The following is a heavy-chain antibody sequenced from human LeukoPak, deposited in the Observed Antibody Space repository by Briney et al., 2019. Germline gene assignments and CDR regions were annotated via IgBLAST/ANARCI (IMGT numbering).Heavy chain of an antibody. V-gene: IGHV3-20*04. Sequence: GGSLRLSCAASGFTFDDYGMSWVRQAPGKGLEWVSGINWNGGSTGHADSVKGRFTISRDNAKNSLYLQMNSLRAEDTALYYCARAVGYYDILTGSRLSLYYFDYWGQGTLVTVSS. CDR1: GFTFDDYG. CDR3: ARAVGYYDILTGSRLSLYYFDY. D-gene: IGHD3-9*01. J-gene: IGHJ4*02. CDR2: INWNGGST.